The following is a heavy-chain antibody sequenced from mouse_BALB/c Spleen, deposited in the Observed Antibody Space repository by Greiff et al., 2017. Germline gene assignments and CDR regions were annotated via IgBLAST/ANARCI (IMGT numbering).Heavy chain of an antibody. CDR2: IYPGNVNT. CDR1: GYTFTSYY. J-gene: IGHJ2*01. V-gene: IGHV1S56*01. D-gene: IGHD2-4*01. Sequence: VQLQQSGPELVKPGASVRISCKASGYTFTSYYIHWVKQRPGQGLEWIGWIYPGNVNTKYNEKFKGKATLTADKSSSTAYMQLSSLTSEDSAVYFCARWGPLTSTVITAYYFDYWGQGTTLTVSS. CDR3: ARWGPLTSTVITAYYFDY.